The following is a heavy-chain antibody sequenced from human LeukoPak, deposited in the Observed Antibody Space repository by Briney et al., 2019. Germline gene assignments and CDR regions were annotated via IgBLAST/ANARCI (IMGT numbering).Heavy chain of an antibody. CDR1: GFDFSDYW. D-gene: IGHD3/OR15-3a*01. CDR3: ARKGLGDV. V-gene: IGHV3-7*01. Sequence: GGSLRLSCAASGFDFSDYWMSWVRQAPGKGLEWVANIKQDGSVKYYVDSVKGRFTISRDNARNSVFLQMSSLSVEDTGVYYCARKGLGDVWGQGTTVTVSS. CDR2: IKQDGSVK. J-gene: IGHJ6*02.